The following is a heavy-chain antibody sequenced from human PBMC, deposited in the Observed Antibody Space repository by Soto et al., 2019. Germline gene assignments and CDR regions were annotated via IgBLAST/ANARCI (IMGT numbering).Heavy chain of an antibody. V-gene: IGHV3-30*18. CDR2: ISDDGSNK. D-gene: IGHD3-3*01. Sequence: GGSLRLSCAASGFTFSNYGKHWVRQAPGKGLEWVAFISDDGSNKYYADSMKGRFTMSRDNSERTLYLQMSSLRVEDTAVYYCTKRRNVLRFLEWSSGMEVWGQGTTVTVSS. CDR3: TKRRNVLRFLEWSSGMEV. J-gene: IGHJ6*02. CDR1: GFTFSNYG.